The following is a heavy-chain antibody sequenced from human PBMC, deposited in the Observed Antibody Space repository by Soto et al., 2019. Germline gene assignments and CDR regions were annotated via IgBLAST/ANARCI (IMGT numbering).Heavy chain of an antibody. CDR2: IYHAGNT. CDR1: GDSLSSYNW. D-gene: IGHD3-10*01. CDR3: ARVRRYFGSGSLDY. V-gene: IGHV4-4*02. J-gene: IGHJ4*02. Sequence: KPSETLSLTCAVSGDSLSSYNWWSWVRQPPGEGLEWIGDIYHAGNTNYKPSLQSRVTISIDKSNNQFSLKMKSVTAADTAVYYCARVRRYFGSGSLDYWGQGILVTVSS.